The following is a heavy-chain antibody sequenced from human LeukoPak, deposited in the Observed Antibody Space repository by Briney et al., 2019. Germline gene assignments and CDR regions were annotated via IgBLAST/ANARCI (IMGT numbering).Heavy chain of an antibody. CDR2: ISSSSSTI. Sequence: GGSLRLSCAASGFTFSSYSMNWVRQDPGKWLEWVSYISSSSSTIYYADSVKGRFTISRDNAKNSLYLQMNSLRAEDTAVYYCARDYDSSGYYYSSFDYWGQGTLVTVSS. J-gene: IGHJ4*02. CDR1: GFTFSSYS. V-gene: IGHV3-48*01. CDR3: ARDYDSSGYYYSSFDY. D-gene: IGHD3-22*01.